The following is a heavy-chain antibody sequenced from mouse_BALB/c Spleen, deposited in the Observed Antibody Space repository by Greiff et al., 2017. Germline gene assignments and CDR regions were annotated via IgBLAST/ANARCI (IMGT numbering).Heavy chain of an antibody. CDR3: ANGYDGAWFAY. CDR2: ISSGGSYT. J-gene: IGHJ3*01. D-gene: IGHD2-2*01. Sequence: EVMLVESGGGLVKPGGSLKLSCAASGFTFSSYGMSWVRQTPDKRLEWVATISSGGSYTYYPDSVKGRFTISRDNAKNTLYLQMSSLKSEDTAMYYCANGYDGAWFAYWGQGTLVTVSA. V-gene: IGHV5-6*03. CDR1: GFTFSSYG.